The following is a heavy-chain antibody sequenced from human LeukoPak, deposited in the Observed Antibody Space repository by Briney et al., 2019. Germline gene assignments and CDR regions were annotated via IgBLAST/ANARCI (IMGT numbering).Heavy chain of an antibody. CDR3: ARVYGSGTQVPYYFDY. CDR2: IYSGGST. CDR1: GFTVSSNY. J-gene: IGHJ4*02. D-gene: IGHD3-10*01. Sequence: GGSLRLSCAASGFTVSSNYVSWVRQAPGKGLEWVSVIYSGGSTYDADSVKGRFTISRDNSKNTLYLQMNSLRAEDTAVYYCARVYGSGTQVPYYFDYWGQGTVVTVSS. V-gene: IGHV3-66*01.